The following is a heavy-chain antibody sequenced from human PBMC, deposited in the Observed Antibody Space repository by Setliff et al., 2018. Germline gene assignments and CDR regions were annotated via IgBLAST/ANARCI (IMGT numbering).Heavy chain of an antibody. D-gene: IGHD3-16*02. Sequence: SETLSLTCAVYGGPFSGYYWSWIRQPPGKGLEWIGEINHSGSTNYNPSLKSRVTISVDMSKNQFSLKLSSVTAADTAVYYCASIALTEPSYYDYVWGSYRFFHYFDYWGQGTLVTVSS. CDR3: ASIALTEPSYYDYVWGSYRFFHYFDY. V-gene: IGHV4-34*01. CDR2: INHSGST. CDR1: GGPFSGYY. J-gene: IGHJ4*02.